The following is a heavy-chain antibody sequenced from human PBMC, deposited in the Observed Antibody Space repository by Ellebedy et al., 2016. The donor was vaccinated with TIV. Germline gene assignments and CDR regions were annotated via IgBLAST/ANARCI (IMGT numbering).Heavy chain of an antibody. V-gene: IGHV3-74*01. D-gene: IGHD2-15*01. CDR2: INSDGSST. J-gene: IGHJ6*02. Sequence: GESLKISXAASGFTFSSYWMHWVRQAPGKGLVWVSRINSDGSSTSYADSVKGRFTISRDNAKNTLYLQMNSLRAEDTAVYYCARGGVVAALYYYYYGMDVWGQGTTVTVSS. CDR1: GFTFSSYW. CDR3: ARGGVVAALYYYYYGMDV.